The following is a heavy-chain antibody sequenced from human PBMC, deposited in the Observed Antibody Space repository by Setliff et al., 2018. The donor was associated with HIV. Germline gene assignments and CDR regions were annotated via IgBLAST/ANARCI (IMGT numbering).Heavy chain of an antibody. D-gene: IGHD1-7*01. J-gene: IGHJ4*02. CDR1: GDSIGSSSW. CDR2: IYHGGTT. V-gene: IGHV4-4*02. Sequence: SETLSLTCAVSGDSIGSSSWWSWVRQAPGKGLEWIGEIYHGGTTKYTPSLKSRVTMSVDRPNNHFSLRLTSVTAADTAVYFCARTNRWELLSPYFDAWGQGNLVTVSS. CDR3: ARTNRWELLSPYFDA.